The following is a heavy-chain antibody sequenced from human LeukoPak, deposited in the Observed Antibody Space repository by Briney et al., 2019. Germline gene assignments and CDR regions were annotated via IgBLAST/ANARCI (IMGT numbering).Heavy chain of an antibody. CDR3: ARRGRFVVVPAAIPGFDR. Sequence: PSETLSLTCNVSGGSISSSSYYWGWIRQPPGKGLEWIGSIYYSGRTYSNPSLKSRVTTSVDTSKNQFSLKLSSVTAADTAVYYCARRGRFVVVPAAIPGFDRWGQGTLVTVSS. CDR2: IYYSGRT. V-gene: IGHV4-39*01. J-gene: IGHJ5*02. CDR1: GGSISSSSYY. D-gene: IGHD2-2*01.